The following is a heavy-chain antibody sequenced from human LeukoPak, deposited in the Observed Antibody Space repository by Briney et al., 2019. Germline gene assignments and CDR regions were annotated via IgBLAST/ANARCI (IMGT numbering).Heavy chain of an antibody. D-gene: IGHD3-3*01. V-gene: IGHV4-39*01. CDR1: GGSISSSNYY. J-gene: IGHJ6*03. Sequence: MASQTLSLTCTVSGGSISSSNYYWGWIRQPPGKGLEWIGNIYYSGSTYYNPSLKSRVTISVDTSKNQFSLKLSSVTAADTAVYYCARQDLEWPKRSLSGYMDVWGKGTTVTVSS. CDR3: ARQDLEWPKRSLSGYMDV. CDR2: IYYSGST.